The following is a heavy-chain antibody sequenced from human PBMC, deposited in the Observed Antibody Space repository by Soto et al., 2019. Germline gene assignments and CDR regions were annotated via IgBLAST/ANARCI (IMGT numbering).Heavy chain of an antibody. Sequence: QVQLQESGPGLVKPSETLSLTYSVSGGSISNHYWSWIRQPPGKGLEWIGYIYYNGNTNDNPSLKSRVTMSVDTSRNQISLKLTTVTAADTAVYYCTRANWYSEYWGQGTLVTVSS. CDR2: IYYNGNT. J-gene: IGHJ4*02. V-gene: IGHV4-59*11. CDR1: GGSISNHY. D-gene: IGHD7-27*01. CDR3: TRANWYSEY.